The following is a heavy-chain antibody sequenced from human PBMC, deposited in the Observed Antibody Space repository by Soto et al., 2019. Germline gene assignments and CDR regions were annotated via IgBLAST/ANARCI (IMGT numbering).Heavy chain of an antibody. Sequence: TLSLTCAFSCGSISSGGYSWSWIRQPPGKGLEWIGSIYYSGSTYYNPSLKSRVTISVDTSKNQFSLKLSSVTAADTAVYYCARPYYDFWSGYYSGFGYWGQGTLVTVPS. J-gene: IGHJ4*02. D-gene: IGHD3-3*01. CDR1: CGSISSGGYS. CDR2: IYYSGST. V-gene: IGHV4-30-2*03. CDR3: ARPYYDFWSGYYSGFGY.